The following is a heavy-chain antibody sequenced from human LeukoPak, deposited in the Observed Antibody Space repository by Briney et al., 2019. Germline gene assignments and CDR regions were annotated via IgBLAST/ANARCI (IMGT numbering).Heavy chain of an antibody. J-gene: IGHJ6*03. V-gene: IGHV1-69*05. D-gene: IGHD5-12*01. CDR1: GGTFSSYA. CDR3: AKGPDIVATIGNYYYMDV. CDR2: IIPIFGTA. Sequence: SVKVSCKACGGTFSSYAISWVRQAPGQGLEWMGGIIPIFGTANYAQKFQGRVTITTDESTSTAYMELSSLRSEDTAVYYCAKGPDIVATIGNYYYMDVWGKGTTVTVSS.